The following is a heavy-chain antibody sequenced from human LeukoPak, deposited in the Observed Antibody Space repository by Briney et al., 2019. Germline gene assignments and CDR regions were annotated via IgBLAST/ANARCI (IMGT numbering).Heavy chain of an antibody. CDR2: IRYDGSNK. CDR3: ATISFSVSYYYDSSGYHRELDY. V-gene: IGHV3-30*02. Sequence: GGSLSLSCAASGFTFSSYGMHWVRQAPGKGLEWVAFIRYDGSNKYYADSVKGRFTISRDNSKNTLYLQMNSLRAEDTAVYYCATISFSVSYYYDSSGYHRELDYWGQGTLVTVSS. D-gene: IGHD3-22*01. J-gene: IGHJ4*02. CDR1: GFTFSSYG.